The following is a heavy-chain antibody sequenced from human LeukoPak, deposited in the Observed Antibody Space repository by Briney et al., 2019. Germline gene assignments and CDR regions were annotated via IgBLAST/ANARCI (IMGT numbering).Heavy chain of an antibody. D-gene: IGHD6-19*01. V-gene: IGHV4-59*01. CDR1: GGSISSYY. CDR3: ARISLSYSSGGSSDYYYYYGMDV. J-gene: IGHJ6*02. CDR2: IYYSGST. Sequence: PSETLSLTCTVSGGSISSYYWSWIRQPPGKGLEWIGYIYYSGSTNYNPSLKRRVTISVDTSKNQFSLKLSSVTAADTAVYYCARISLSYSSGGSSDYYYYYGMDVWGQGTTVTVSS.